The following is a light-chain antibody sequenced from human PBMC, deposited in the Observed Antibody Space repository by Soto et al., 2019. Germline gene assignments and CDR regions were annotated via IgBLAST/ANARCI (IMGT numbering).Light chain of an antibody. Sequence: EIVLTQSPATLSLSPGERVTLSCRASQSFASYLAWYQQKPGQAPRLLTYDASKRATGIPARFSGRGSGTEFTLTISRHEHEDFAVYYCQQRSNWPPVITFGQGTRLEIK. CDR2: DAS. CDR1: QSFASY. CDR3: QQRSNWPPVIT. J-gene: IGKJ5*01. V-gene: IGKV3-11*01.